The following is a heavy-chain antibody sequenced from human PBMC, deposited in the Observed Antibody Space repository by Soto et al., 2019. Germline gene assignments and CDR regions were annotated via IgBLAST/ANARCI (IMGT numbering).Heavy chain of an antibody. Sequence: SETLSLTCTVSGGSIISGDYYWSWIRQPPGKGLEWIGYIYYSGDTSYNPSLKSRVTISIDTSKNQFSLKLSSVTAADTAFYYCAREGALLFCGNSAYTSTIDLWGQGPTVTRSS. CDR3: AREGALLFCGNSAYTSTIDL. CDR2: IYYSGDT. CDR1: GGSIISGDYY. V-gene: IGHV4-30-4*08. J-gene: IGHJ6*02. D-gene: IGHD2-21*02.